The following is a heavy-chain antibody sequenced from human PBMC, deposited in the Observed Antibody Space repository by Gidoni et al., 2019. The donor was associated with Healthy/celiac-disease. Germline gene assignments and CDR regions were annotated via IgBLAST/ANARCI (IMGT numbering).Heavy chain of an antibody. CDR1: GGSISNYY. CDR3: ARLSSSGSLDY. V-gene: IGHV4-59*08. CDR2: IFYSGST. Sequence: QVQLQESGPGLVKPSETLSLTCTVSGGSISNYYWSWIRQPPGKGLEWIAYIFYSGSTNYNPSLKSRVTISVDTSKNQFSLKLSSVTAADTAVYYCARLSSSGSLDYWGQGTLVTVSS. D-gene: IGHD3-22*01. J-gene: IGHJ4*02.